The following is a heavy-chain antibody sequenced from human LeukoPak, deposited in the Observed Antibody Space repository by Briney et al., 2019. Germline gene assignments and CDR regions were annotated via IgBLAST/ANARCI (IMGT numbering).Heavy chain of an antibody. CDR2: ISGSGGDR. CDR1: GFTFSSYA. V-gene: IGHV3-23*01. Sequence: GGSLRLSCAGSGFTFSSYAMSWVRQAPGKGLEWVSAISGSGGDRYYADSVKGRFIISRDNSKNTLYLQMNSLRAEGTAVYYCSRDRHCIGSTCYGLWGQGTRVTVSS. J-gene: IGHJ4*02. CDR3: SRDRHCIGSTCYGL. D-gene: IGHD2-2*01.